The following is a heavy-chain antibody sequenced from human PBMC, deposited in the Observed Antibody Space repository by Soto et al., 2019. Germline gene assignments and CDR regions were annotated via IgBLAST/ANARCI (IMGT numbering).Heavy chain of an antibody. CDR3: XXDLAVGLVDY. Sequence: QVQLVQSGAEVKKPGASVKVSCKASGYTFTSYGISWVRQAPGQGLEWMGWISAYNGNTKYAQKLQGRVTMTTDTSTSTAYMXVXXLRSDDTAVYYXXXDLAVGLVDYWGQGTLVTVSS. V-gene: IGHV1-18*01. CDR2: ISAYNGNT. J-gene: IGHJ4*02. CDR1: GYTFTSYG. D-gene: IGHD6-19*01.